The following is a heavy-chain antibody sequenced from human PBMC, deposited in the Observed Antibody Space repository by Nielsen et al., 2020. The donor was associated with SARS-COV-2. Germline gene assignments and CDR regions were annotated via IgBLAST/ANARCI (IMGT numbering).Heavy chain of an antibody. CDR1: GFTFSSNY. J-gene: IGHJ6*03. D-gene: IGHD3-10*01. V-gene: IGHV3-23*01. CDR2: ISGSGGST. Sequence: GGSLRLSCAASGFTFSSNYMSWVRQAPGKGLEWVSAISGSGGSTYYADSVKGRFTISRDNSKNTLYLQMNSLRAEDTAVYYCARDQMGRGVTTTSYMDVWGKGTTVTVSS. CDR3: ARDQMGRGVTTTSYMDV.